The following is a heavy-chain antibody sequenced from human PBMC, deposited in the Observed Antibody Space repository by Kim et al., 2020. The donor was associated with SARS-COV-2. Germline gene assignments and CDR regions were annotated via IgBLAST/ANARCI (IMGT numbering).Heavy chain of an antibody. CDR1: GFTFSSYA. D-gene: IGHD3-10*01. CDR3: AKLLWFGELYPGRDY. J-gene: IGHJ4*02. Sequence: GGSLRLSCAASGFTFSSYAMSWVRQAPGKGLEWVSAISGSGGSTYYADSVKGRFTISRDNSKNTLYLQMNSLRAEDTAVYYCAKLLWFGELYPGRDYWGQGTLVTVSS. CDR2: ISGSGGST. V-gene: IGHV3-23*01.